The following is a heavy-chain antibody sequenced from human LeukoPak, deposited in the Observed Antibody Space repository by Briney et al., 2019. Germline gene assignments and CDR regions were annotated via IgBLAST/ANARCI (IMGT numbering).Heavy chain of an antibody. CDR3: ARVRGGSITIFGVVVNDAFDI. V-gene: IGHV4-59*08. CDR2: IYYSGST. J-gene: IGHJ3*02. D-gene: IGHD3-3*01. Sequence: SETLSLTCSVSGDSINNYYWNWIRQPPGKGLEWIGYIYYSGSTRYNPSLHSRVTMSIGTSKTQFSLKLDSVTAADTAVYHCARVRGGSITIFGVVVNDAFDIWGQGTMVTVSS. CDR1: GDSINNYY.